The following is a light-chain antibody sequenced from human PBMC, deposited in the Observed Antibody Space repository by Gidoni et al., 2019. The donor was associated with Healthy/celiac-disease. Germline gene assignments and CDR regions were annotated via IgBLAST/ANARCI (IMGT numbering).Light chain of an antibody. Sequence: QSVLTQPPSVSAAPGQKVTISSSGSSSNIGNNYVSWYQQLPGKAPKLLIYDNNKRPSGIPDRFSGSKSGTSATLGITGLQTGDEADYYCGTWDSSLSALVFGGGTKLTVL. J-gene: IGLJ3*02. V-gene: IGLV1-51*01. CDR3: GTWDSSLSALV. CDR2: DNN. CDR1: SSNIGNNY.